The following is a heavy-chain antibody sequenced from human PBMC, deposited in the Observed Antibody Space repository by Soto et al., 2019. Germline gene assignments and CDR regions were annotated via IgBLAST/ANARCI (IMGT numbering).Heavy chain of an antibody. V-gene: IGHV1-69*01. J-gene: IGHJ3*02. CDR1: GGTFSSYA. D-gene: IGHD5-18*01. CDR3: ETFLHRRYSYVADAFDI. CDR2: IIPIFGTA. Sequence: QVQLVQSGAEVKKPGSSVKVSCKASGGTFSSYAISWVRQAPGQGLEWMGGIIPIFGTANYAQKFQGRVTITADESTSTAYMEQSSLSSEDTAVYYCETFLHRRYSYVADAFDIWGLGTMVTVSS.